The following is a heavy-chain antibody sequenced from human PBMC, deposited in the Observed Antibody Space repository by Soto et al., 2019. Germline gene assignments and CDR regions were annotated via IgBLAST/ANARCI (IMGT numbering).Heavy chain of an antibody. D-gene: IGHD3-16*01. CDR3: FGGNGGPQ. CDR2: IKPDGSAT. V-gene: IGHV3-7*03. CDR1: DFTFRNYW. J-gene: IGHJ4*02. Sequence: GGSLRLSCATSDFTFRNYWMNWVRQAPGKGLEWVANIKPDGSATNYVDSVKGRFTISRDNVRNSVSLQMNSPRVEDTAVYFCFGGNGGPQWGQGTLVTVSS.